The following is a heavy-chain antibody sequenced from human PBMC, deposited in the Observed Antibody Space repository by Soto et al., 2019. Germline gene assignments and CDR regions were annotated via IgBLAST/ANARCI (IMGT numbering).Heavy chain of an antibody. CDR3: ARVGDHGSSWYSVFGQGWFDP. CDR2: IYHSGST. V-gene: IGHV4-4*02. J-gene: IGHJ5*02. D-gene: IGHD6-13*01. Sequence: QVQLQESGPGLVKPSGTLSLTCAVSGGSISSSNWWSWVRQPPGKGLEWIGEIYHSGSTNYNPSRKSRVTLPVDKSKNQFPLKLSSVTAAATAVYYCARVGDHGSSWYSVFGQGWFDPWGQGTLVTVSS. CDR1: GGSISSSNW.